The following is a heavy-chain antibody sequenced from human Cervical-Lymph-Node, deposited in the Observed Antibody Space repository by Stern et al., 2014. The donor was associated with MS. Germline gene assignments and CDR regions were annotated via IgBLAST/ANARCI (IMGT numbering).Heavy chain of an antibody. D-gene: IGHD3-3*01. Sequence: VQLVQSGGEVKKPGSSVKVSCKASGGIFSSYTISWVRQAPGQGLEWMGGIIPIFGTATYAQNFQVRVTITADESSSTAYMEMSTLRSEDTAVYYCAGAFWSGYYSGYYFDYWGQGTLVTVSS. CDR3: AGAFWSGYYSGYYFDY. V-gene: IGHV1-69*01. CDR2: IIPIFGTA. CDR1: GGIFSSYT. J-gene: IGHJ4*02.